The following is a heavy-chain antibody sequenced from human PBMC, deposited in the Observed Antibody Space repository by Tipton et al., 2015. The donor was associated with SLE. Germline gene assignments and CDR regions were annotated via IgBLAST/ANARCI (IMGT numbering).Heavy chain of an antibody. CDR2: IYYSGST. CDR1: GAAISAYY. V-gene: IGHV4-59*01. D-gene: IGHD2-8*01. Sequence: TLSLTCTVSGAAISAYYWSWIRQPPGKGLEWIGYIYYSGSTNYNPSLKSRVTMSVDTSKNQFSLKLTSVTAADTAVYYCARILGSRYCTKGVCTSPFYFYYYMDVWGSGTSVTVSS. CDR3: ARILGSRYCTKGVCTSPFYFYYYMDV. J-gene: IGHJ6*03.